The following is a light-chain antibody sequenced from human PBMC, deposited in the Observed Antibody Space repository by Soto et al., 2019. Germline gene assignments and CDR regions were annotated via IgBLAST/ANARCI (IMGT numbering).Light chain of an antibody. CDR2: EGS. CDR3: CSFAGSGSFVV. Sequence: QSVLTQPPSVSAAPGQTVTISCSGSSSNIGKYYVSWYQQLPGEAPKLIIYEGSKRPSGVSNRFSGSNSDNTASLTISGLRAEDEADYYCCSFAGSGSFVVFGGGTKVTVL. V-gene: IGLV2-23*03. CDR1: SSNIGKYY. J-gene: IGLJ2*01.